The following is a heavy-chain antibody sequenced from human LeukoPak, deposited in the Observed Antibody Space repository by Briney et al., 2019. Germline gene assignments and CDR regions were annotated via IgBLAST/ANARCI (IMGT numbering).Heavy chain of an antibody. Sequence: PGGSLRLSCAAAGFTFSSYSMNWGRQAPGKGLEWVSYISYSSSTIYYADSVKGRFTISRDNGKNSLYLQMNSLRAEDTAVYYCARDRLHYGEYEKTFDYWGQGTLVTVSS. D-gene: IGHD4-17*01. CDR3: ARDRLHYGEYEKTFDY. CDR2: ISYSSSTI. CDR1: GFTFSSYS. V-gene: IGHV3-48*01. J-gene: IGHJ4*02.